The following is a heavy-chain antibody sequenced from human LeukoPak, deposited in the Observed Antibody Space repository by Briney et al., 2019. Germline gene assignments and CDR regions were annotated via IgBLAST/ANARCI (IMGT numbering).Heavy chain of an antibody. V-gene: IGHV1-69*04. Sequence: ASVEVSCKASGGTFSSYAISRVRQAPGQGLEWMGRIIPILGIANYAQKFQGRVTITADKSTSTAYMELSSLRSEDTAVYYCARFDSSGLPLPTTWGQGTLVTVSS. CDR3: ARFDSSGLPLPTT. CDR2: IIPILGIA. CDR1: GGTFSSYA. J-gene: IGHJ5*02. D-gene: IGHD3-22*01.